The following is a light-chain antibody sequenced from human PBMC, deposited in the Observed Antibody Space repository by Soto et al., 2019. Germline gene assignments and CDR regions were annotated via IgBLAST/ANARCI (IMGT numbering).Light chain of an antibody. CDR1: SGHSNYA. J-gene: IGLJ2*01. CDR3: QTWGTGTHV. Sequence: QPVLTQSPSASASLGASVKLTCTMSSGHSNYAIAWHQQQPEKGPRYLMKVNSDGSHIKGDGIPDRFSGSSSGAERYLTISSLQSEDEADYYCQTWGTGTHVFGGGTKVTVL. V-gene: IGLV4-69*02. CDR2: VNSDGSH.